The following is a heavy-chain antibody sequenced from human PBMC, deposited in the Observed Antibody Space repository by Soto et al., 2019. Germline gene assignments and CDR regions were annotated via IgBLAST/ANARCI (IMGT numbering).Heavy chain of an antibody. CDR3: VREWGRLTHDY. J-gene: IGHJ4*02. D-gene: IGHD7-27*01. V-gene: IGHV3-7*03. CDR2: IGRDGNGE. CDR1: GFTFSNYW. Sequence: EVQLVESGGGLVQPGGSLRLSCVGSGFTFSNYWMNWVRQAPGKGLEWVANIGRDGNGELYVDSVKGRFTVSRDNAKNSLVLQMNSLRAEDTAVYYCVREWGRLTHDYWGQGTLVTVSS.